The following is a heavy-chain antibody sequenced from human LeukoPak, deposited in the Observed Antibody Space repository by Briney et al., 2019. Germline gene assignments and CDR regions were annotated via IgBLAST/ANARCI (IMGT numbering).Heavy chain of an antibody. J-gene: IGHJ4*02. V-gene: IGHV1-2*02. CDR3: ARDITIFGVVIINSFDY. CDR2: INPDSGGT. D-gene: IGHD3-3*01. CDR1: GYTFTAYY. Sequence: ASVKVSCKTSGYTFTAYYIHWIRQAPGQGLEWMGWINPDSGGTNYAQKFQDRVTMTRDTSITTAYMDLSGLRSDDTAVYYCARDITIFGVVIINSFDYWGQGTLVTVSS.